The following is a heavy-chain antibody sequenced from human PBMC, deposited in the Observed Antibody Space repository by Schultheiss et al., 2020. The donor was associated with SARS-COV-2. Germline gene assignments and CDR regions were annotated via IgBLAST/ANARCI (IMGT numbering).Heavy chain of an antibody. J-gene: IGHJ4*02. D-gene: IGHD6-6*01. CDR1: GFTFSSYA. CDR3: AKDVEYSSSSTAFDY. Sequence: GGSLRLSCAASGFTFSSYAMSWVRQAPGKGLEWVSAISGSGGSTYYADSVKGRFTISRDNSKNTLYLQMNSLRAEDTAVYYCAKDVEYSSSSTAFDYWGQGTLVTVSS. V-gene: IGHV3-23*01. CDR2: ISGSGGST.